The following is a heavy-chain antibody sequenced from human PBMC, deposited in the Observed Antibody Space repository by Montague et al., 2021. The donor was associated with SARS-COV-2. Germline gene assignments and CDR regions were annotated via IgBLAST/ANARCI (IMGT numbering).Heavy chain of an antibody. J-gene: IGHJ4*02. CDR3: ARAVIYGGYAFAYFDF. CDR2: SNESGST. D-gene: IGHD5-12*01. CDR1: GGSFSNHY. V-gene: IGHV4-34*01. Sequence: SETLSLTCAVYGGSFSNHYWSWIRQSPGKGLEWIGESNESGSTNYNPSLKSRVTISVDTSKNQFSLNLKSVTAADTAMYYCARAVIYGGYAFAYFDFWGQGVLVTVSS.